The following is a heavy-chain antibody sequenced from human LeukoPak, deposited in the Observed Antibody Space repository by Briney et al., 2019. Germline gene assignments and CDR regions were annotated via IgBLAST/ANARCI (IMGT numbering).Heavy chain of an antibody. CDR3: ARSRFGARSSSSDDYYYYMDV. D-gene: IGHD6-6*01. CDR1: GFTFSSNY. Sequence: GVSLRLSCAASGFTFSSNYMRWVRQARGKGLEGVSVIYSGGSTYYSDSVKGRFTISRDNSKNTRYLQMNSLRAEDTAVYYCARSRFGARSSSSDDYYYYMDVWGKGTTVAVSS. CDR2: IYSGGST. J-gene: IGHJ6*03. V-gene: IGHV3-53*01.